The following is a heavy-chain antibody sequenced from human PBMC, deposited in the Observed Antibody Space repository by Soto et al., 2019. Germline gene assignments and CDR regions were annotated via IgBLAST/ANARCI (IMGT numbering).Heavy chain of an antibody. Sequence: WGSLRLSCAASGFTFRNYAMTWVRQAPGKGLEWVSCISIRGDYIYYTDSVKGRFTISRDNAKNTLYLQMNSLRAEDTAVYYFARATYYYDSSGPPAYWGQGTLVTVSS. CDR3: ARATYYYDSSGPPAY. J-gene: IGHJ4*02. CDR2: ISIRGDYI. V-gene: IGHV3-21*01. CDR1: GFTFRNYA. D-gene: IGHD3-22*01.